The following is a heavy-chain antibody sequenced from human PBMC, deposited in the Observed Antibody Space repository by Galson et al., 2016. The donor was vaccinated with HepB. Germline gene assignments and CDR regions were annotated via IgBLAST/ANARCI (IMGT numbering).Heavy chain of an antibody. V-gene: IGHV1-3*04. Sequence: SVKVSCKASGYTFTYYAMHWVRQAPGQRLEWMGWIDTATGNTKYSQKFQGRVTITRDTSASTAYMELSSLRYEDTAVYYCARNLRGGIVYWGQGTLVTVSS. CDR3: ARNLRGGIVY. CDR2: IDTATGNT. J-gene: IGHJ4*02. CDR1: GYTFTYYA. D-gene: IGHD1-26*01.